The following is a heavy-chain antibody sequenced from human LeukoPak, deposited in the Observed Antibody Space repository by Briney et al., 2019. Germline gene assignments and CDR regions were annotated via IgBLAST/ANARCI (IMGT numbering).Heavy chain of an antibody. CDR2: ISYDGSNK. D-gene: IGHD2-21*01. CDR1: GFTFSSYA. V-gene: IGHV3-30-3*01. Sequence: PGGSLRLSCAASGFTFSSYAMHWVRQAPGKGLGWGAVISYDGSNKYYADSVKGRFTISRDNSKNTLYLQMNSLRAEDTAVYYCARDMSAIVGSRTFDYWGQGTLVTVSS. J-gene: IGHJ4*02. CDR3: ARDMSAIVGSRTFDY.